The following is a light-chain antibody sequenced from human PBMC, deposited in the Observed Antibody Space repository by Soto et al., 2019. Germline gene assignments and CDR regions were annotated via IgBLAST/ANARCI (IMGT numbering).Light chain of an antibody. V-gene: IGLV2-14*01. CDR2: EVT. CDR1: NSDVGGYNY. J-gene: IGLJ1*01. CDR3: GSYRSAIYV. Sequence: QAALTQPASVSGSPGQSITISCGGTNSDVGGYNYVSWYQQRPGKGPKLIIFEVTNRPSGVSDRFSGSKSGNTASLTISGLQAEDEGDYYCGSYRSAIYVFGTGPKVTVL.